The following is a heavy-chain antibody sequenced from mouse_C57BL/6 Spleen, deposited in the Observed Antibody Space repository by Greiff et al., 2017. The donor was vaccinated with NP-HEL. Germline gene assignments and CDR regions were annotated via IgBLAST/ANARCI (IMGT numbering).Heavy chain of an antibody. CDR1: GYAFSSSW. J-gene: IGHJ2*01. V-gene: IGHV1-82*01. D-gene: IGHD1-1*02. CDR3: AAIWDFDY. CDR2: IYPGDGDT. Sequence: QVQLQQSGPELVKPGASVKISCKASGYAFSSSWMNWVKQRPGKGLEWIGRIYPGDGDTNYNGKFKGKATLTADKSSSTAYMQLSSLTSEDSAVYFCAAIWDFDYWGQGTTLTVSS.